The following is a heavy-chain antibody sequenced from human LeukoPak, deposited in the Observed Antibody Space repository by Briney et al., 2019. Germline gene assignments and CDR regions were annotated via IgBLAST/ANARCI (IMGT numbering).Heavy chain of an antibody. V-gene: IGHV4-38-2*02. CDR2: IYHSGST. CDR1: GYSISSGYY. CDR3: AGGEMATPFYFDF. J-gene: IGHJ4*02. D-gene: IGHD5-24*01. Sequence: PSETLSLTCTVSGYSISSGYYWGWIRQPPGKGLEWIGSIYHSGSTYYNPSLKSRVTISVDTSKNQFSLKLSSVTAADTAVYYCAGGEMATPFYFDFWGQGTLVTVSS.